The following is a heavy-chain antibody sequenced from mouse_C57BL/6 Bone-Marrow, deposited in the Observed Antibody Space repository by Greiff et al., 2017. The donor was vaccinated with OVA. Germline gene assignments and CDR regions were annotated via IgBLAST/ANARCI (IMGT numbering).Heavy chain of an antibody. CDR3: ARDYDYDDGPDY. D-gene: IGHD2-4*01. J-gene: IGHJ2*01. CDR1: GYSITSGYY. V-gene: IGHV3-6*01. CDR2: ISYDGSN. Sequence: ESGPGLVKPSQSLSLTCSVTGYSITSGYYWNWIRQFPGNKLEWMGYISYDGSNNYNPSLKNRISITRDTSKNQFFLKLNSVTTEDTATYYCARDYDYDDGPDYWGQGTTLTVSS.